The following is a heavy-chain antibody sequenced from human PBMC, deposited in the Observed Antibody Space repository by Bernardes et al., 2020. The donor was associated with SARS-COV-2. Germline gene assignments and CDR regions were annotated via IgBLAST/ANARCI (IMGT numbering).Heavy chain of an antibody. J-gene: IGHJ6*02. CDR2: ISAYNGNT. Sequence: ASVKVSCKASGYTFTSYGISWVRQAPGQGLEWMGWISAYNGNTNYAQKLQGRVTMTTDTSTSTAYMELRSLRSDDTAVYYCARGYDFWSGYQPYYYYGMDVWGLGTTVTVSS. CDR1: GYTFTSYG. V-gene: IGHV1-18*04. D-gene: IGHD3-3*01. CDR3: ARGYDFWSGYQPYYYYGMDV.